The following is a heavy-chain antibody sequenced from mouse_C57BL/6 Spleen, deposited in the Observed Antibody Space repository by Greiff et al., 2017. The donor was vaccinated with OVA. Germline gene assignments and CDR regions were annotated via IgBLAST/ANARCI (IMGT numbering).Heavy chain of an antibody. D-gene: IGHD1-1*01. Sequence: ESGPGLVKPSQSLSLTCSVTGYSITSGYYWNWIRQFPGNKLEWMGYISYDGSNNYNPSLKNRISITRDTSKNQFFLKLNSVTTEDTATYYCARGDYYGSRYAMDYWGQGTSVTVSS. CDR1: GYSITSGYY. V-gene: IGHV3-6*01. CDR2: ISYDGSN. J-gene: IGHJ4*01. CDR3: ARGDYYGSRYAMDY.